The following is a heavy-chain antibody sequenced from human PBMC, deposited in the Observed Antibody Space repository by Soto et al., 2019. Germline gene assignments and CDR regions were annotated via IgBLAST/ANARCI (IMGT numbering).Heavy chain of an antibody. Sequence: SETLSLTCAIYGGSFSGYYWSWIRQPPGKGLEWIGEINHSGSTNYNPSLKSRVTVSVDTSKNQFSLKLSSVTAADTAVYYCARDLSPDILTGYYHYWGQGTLVTVS. V-gene: IGHV4-34*01. CDR2: INHSGST. CDR1: GGSFSGYY. D-gene: IGHD3-9*01. CDR3: ARDLSPDILTGYYHY. J-gene: IGHJ4*02.